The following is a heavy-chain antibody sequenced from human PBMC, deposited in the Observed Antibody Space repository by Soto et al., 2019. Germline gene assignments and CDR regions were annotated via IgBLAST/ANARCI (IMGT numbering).Heavy chain of an antibody. CDR2: IIPILGIA. V-gene: IGHV1-69*10. CDR3: ASCGYSSSSEVGDYYYGMDV. J-gene: IGHJ6*02. CDR1: GGTFSSYA. Sequence: ASVKVSCKASGGTFSSYAISWVRQAPGQGLEWMGGIIPILGIANYEQKFQGRVTITADKSTSTAYMELSSLRSEDTAVYYCASCGYSSSSEVGDYYYGMDVWGQGTTVTVSS. D-gene: IGHD6-6*01.